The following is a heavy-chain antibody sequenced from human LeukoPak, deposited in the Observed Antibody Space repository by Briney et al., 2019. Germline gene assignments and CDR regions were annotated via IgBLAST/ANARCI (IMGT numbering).Heavy chain of an antibody. CDR3: ARDPYYDVTRGLFDY. CDR1: GFTFSSYG. V-gene: IGHV3-33*01. Sequence: GRSLRLSCAASGFTFSSYGMHWVRQAPGKGLEWVAVIWYDGSNKYYADSVKGRFTISRDNSKNTLYLQMNSLRAEDTAVYYCARDPYYDVTRGLFDYWGQGTLVTVSS. CDR2: IWYDGSNK. J-gene: IGHJ4*02. D-gene: IGHD3-16*01.